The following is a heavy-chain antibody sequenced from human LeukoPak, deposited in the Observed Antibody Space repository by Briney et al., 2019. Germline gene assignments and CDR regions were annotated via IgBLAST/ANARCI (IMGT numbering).Heavy chain of an antibody. CDR3: AKLQSSGWYIYFDY. CDR1: GFTFSSFV. Sequence: GGSLRLSCAASGFTFSSFVMNWVRQAPGKGLEWVSAIGGSGASTYYAYADSVRGRFSVSRDDSKNTLYLQMNSLRAEDTAVYYCAKLQSSGWYIYFDYWGQGTLVTVSS. J-gene: IGHJ4*02. D-gene: IGHD6-19*01. CDR2: IGGSGAST. V-gene: IGHV3-23*01.